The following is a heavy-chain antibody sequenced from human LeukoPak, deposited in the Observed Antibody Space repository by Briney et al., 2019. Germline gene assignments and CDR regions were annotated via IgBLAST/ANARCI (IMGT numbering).Heavy chain of an antibody. CDR3: AKGSYISSGYYSLFDY. CDR1: GFTFDDYA. CDR2: ISWNSGSI. V-gene: IGHV3-9*01. D-gene: IGHD3-22*01. J-gene: IGHJ4*02. Sequence: GGSLRLSCAASGFTFDDYAMHWVRQAPGKGLEWVSGISWNSGSIDYADSVKGRFTISRDNAKNSLYLQMNSLRAEDTALYYCAKGSYISSGYYSLFDYWGQGTLVTVSS.